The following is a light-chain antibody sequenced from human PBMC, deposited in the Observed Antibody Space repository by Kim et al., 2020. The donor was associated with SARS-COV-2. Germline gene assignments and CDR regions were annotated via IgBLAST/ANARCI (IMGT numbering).Light chain of an antibody. V-gene: IGKV3-20*01. CDR1: QSVSSSY. CDR3: QQYGSSLYT. CDR2: GAS. Sequence: IVLTQSPGTLSLSPGERATLSCRASQSVSSSYLAWYQQKPGQAPRLLIYGASSRATGIPDRFSGSGSGTDFTLTISRLEPEDFAVYYCQQYGSSLYTFGQETELEI. J-gene: IGKJ2*01.